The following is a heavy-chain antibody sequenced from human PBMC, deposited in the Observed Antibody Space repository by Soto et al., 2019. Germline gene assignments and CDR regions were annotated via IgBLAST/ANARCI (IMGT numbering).Heavy chain of an antibody. D-gene: IGHD1-20*01. CDR3: ARSIRGPRRFNGMDV. CDR1: GFSLTSPGMC. V-gene: IGHV2-70*13. Sequence: SGPTLVNPTETLTVTCTFSGFSLTSPGMCVSWIRQSPGRALEWLALIERDDDDKYYSTSLKTRLTISKDTRKNQVVLTMANMGPADTATYYCARSIRGPRRFNGMDVWGQGTTVTVSS. CDR2: IERDDDDK. J-gene: IGHJ6*02.